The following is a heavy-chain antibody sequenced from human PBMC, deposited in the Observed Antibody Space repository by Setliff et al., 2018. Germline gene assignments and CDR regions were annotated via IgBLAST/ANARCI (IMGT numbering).Heavy chain of an antibody. J-gene: IGHJ4*02. CDR1: GFSFSNYG. V-gene: IGHV3-33*01. CDR2: IWYDGSYK. D-gene: IGHD6-13*01. Sequence: GGSLRLSCATSGFSFSNYGMHWVRQAPGKGLQWVAVIWYDGSYKDYADSVKGRFTVSRDNSKNTVYLQMTSLRAEDTAVYYCAGDHAADYWGQGTLVTVSS. CDR3: AGDHAADY.